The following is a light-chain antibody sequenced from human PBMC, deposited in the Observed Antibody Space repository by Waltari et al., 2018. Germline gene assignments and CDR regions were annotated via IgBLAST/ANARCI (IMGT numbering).Light chain of an antibody. CDR3: YSADSSGNHKGI. CDR1: ALPKKN. J-gene: IGLJ2*01. V-gene: IGLV3-10*01. CDR2: EDT. Sequence: SYELTQPPSVSVSPGQAARITCSGDALPKKNASRYQQKSGQAPVLVIYEDTKRPSGIPERFSGSSSGTMATLTISGAQVEDEADYYCYSADSSGNHKGIFGGGTKVTVL.